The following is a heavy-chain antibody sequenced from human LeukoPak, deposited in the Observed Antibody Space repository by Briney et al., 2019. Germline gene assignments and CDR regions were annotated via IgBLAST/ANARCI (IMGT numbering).Heavy chain of an antibody. CDR1: GFTFSSSG. D-gene: IGHD3-22*01. Sequence: GGSLRLSCAASGFTFSSSGMHWVRQAPGKGLEWVAVISYDGSNKYYADSVKGRFTISRDNSKNTLYLQMNSLRAGDTAVYYCAKDSYDRSGYYYYYFAYWGQGTHVTLSS. CDR2: ISYDGSNK. CDR3: AKDSYDRSGYYYYYFAY. V-gene: IGHV3-30*18. J-gene: IGHJ4*02.